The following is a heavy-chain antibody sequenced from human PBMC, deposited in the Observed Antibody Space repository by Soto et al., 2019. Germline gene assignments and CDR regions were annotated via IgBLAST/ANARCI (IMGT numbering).Heavy chain of an antibody. Sequence: GGSLRLSCAASGFTFSIYWMTWVRQAPGKGLEWVANINQDGSEKYYVDSVKGRFTISRDNAKNSLYLQMNSLRAEDTAVYYGARILPGRWSYDAFGIWGQGTMVTVSS. D-gene: IGHD2-15*01. V-gene: IGHV3-7*01. CDR2: INQDGSEK. CDR1: GFTFSIYW. J-gene: IGHJ3*02. CDR3: ARILPGRWSYDAFGI.